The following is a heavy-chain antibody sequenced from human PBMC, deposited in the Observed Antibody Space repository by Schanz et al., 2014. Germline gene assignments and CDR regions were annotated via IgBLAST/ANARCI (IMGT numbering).Heavy chain of an antibody. J-gene: IGHJ4*02. CDR3: AKSLESCPGGRCSRGYFDY. V-gene: IGHV3-21*04. D-gene: IGHD2-8*02. CDR2: VSRSTPDI. Sequence: VQLVESGGGVVQPGRSLRLSCAASGFTFSTHAMHWVRQAPGKGLEWVSYVSRSTPDIYYADSVKGRFTMSRDNAKNSVFLQMSSLRAEDTDVYYCAKSLESCPGGRCSRGYFDYWGQGTLVTVSS. CDR1: GFTFSTHA.